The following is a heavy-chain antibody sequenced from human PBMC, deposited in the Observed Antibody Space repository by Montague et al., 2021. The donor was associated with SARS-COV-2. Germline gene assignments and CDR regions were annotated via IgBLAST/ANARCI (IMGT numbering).Heavy chain of an antibody. J-gene: IGHJ4*02. Sequence: SETLSLTCTVSGGSIRTTSFYWGWIRQPPGKGLEWVGSIYYSGTTYYNSSLMSRVTISIDTSKNHFSLKLRSVTAPDTAIYYCASPGGYFAHWGQGALVTVSS. V-gene: IGHV4-39*02. D-gene: IGHD1-14*01. CDR3: ASPGGYFAH. CDR1: GGSIRTTSFY. CDR2: IYYSGTT.